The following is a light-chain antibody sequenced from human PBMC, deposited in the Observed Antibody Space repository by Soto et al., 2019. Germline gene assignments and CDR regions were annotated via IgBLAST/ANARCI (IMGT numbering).Light chain of an antibody. CDR2: HVS. J-gene: IGLJ1*01. V-gene: IGLV2-14*01. Sequence: QSALTQPASVSGSPGQSVTISCTGTSSDVGTYNYVSWYQQHPAKVPKLMIYHVSNRPSGVSDRFSGSKSGNTASLTISGLQAEDEADYYCYSYTTRSTYFFGTGTKVTVL. CDR1: SSDVGTYNY. CDR3: YSYTTRSTYF.